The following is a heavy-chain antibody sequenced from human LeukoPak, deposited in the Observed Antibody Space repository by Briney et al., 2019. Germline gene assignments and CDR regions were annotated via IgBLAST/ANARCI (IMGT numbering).Heavy chain of an antibody. CDR2: ISSSSRTI. CDR1: GFIFSSYS. CDR3: ARPQTYHYDSSGSPFDY. J-gene: IGHJ4*02. V-gene: IGHV3-48*04. Sequence: GGSLLLSCAASGFIFSSYSMNWVRQAPGKGLEWVSYISSSSRTIYYADSVKGRFTISRDNAKNSLYLQMNSLRAEDTAVYYCARPQTYHYDSSGSPFDYWGQGTLVTVSS. D-gene: IGHD3-22*01.